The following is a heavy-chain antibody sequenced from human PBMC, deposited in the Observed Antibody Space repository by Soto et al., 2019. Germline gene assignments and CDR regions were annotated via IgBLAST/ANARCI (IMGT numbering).Heavy chain of an antibody. D-gene: IGHD3-10*01. Sequence: QITLKESGPALVKPTQTLTLTCTFSGFSLSTSGAGVSWIRQPPGKALEWLALIYWDDDIRYSPSLKRRLTITKDTSKNQVGRTMTNMDAVDTATYYSARLCCGDFKPFYYFDYWGQGTLVTVSS. V-gene: IGHV2-5*02. J-gene: IGHJ4*02. CDR1: GFSLSTSGAG. CDR3: ARLCCGDFKPFYYFDY. CDR2: IYWDDDI.